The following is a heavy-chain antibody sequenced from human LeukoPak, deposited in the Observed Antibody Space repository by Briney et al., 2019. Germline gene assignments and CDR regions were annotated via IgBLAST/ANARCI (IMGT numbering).Heavy chain of an antibody. CDR1: GYTFTSYY. Sequence: ASVKVSCKASGYTFTSYYMHWVRQAPGQGLEWMGIINPSGGSTSYAQKFQGRVTMTRDMSTSTVYMELSSLRSEDTAVYYCARAKDGYKAMGSCFDYWGQGTLVTVSS. D-gene: IGHD5-24*01. CDR2: INPSGGST. V-gene: IGHV1-46*01. CDR3: ARAKDGYKAMGSCFDY. J-gene: IGHJ4*02.